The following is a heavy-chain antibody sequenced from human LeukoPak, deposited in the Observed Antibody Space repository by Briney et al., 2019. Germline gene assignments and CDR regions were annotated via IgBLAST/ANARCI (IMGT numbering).Heavy chain of an antibody. V-gene: IGHV3-30*18. J-gene: IGHJ4*02. D-gene: IGHD3-9*01. CDR1: GFTFSSYG. Sequence: GGSLRLSCAASGFTFSSYGMHWVRQAPGKGLEWVAVISYDGGHKYYADSVKGRFTISRDNSKNTLYLQMNSLRAEDTAVYYCAKDLYDISTGYSLDDYWGQGTLVTVSS. CDR3: AKDLYDISTGYSLDDY. CDR2: ISYDGGHK.